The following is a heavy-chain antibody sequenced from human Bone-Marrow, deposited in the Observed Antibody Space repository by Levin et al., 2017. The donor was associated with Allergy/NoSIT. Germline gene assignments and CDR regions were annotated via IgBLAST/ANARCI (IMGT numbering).Heavy chain of an antibody. Sequence: GESLKISCTASGFTFGDYALSWFRQAPGKGLEWVGFIRNKASGGTTEYAAFVRGRFTISRDDSKTIAYLQMNSLKTEDTAVYYCARDNGAYRWYNWGQGTLVTVSS. CDR2: IRNKASGGTT. J-gene: IGHJ4*02. D-gene: IGHD2-8*01. CDR1: GFTFGDYA. V-gene: IGHV3-49*03. CDR3: ARDNGAYRWYN.